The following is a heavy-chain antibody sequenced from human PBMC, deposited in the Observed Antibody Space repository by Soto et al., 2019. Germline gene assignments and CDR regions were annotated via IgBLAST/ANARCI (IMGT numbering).Heavy chain of an antibody. CDR3: ARDDSTTGTTVHFDY. J-gene: IGHJ4*01. CDR1: GYTFTSYG. CDR2: ISAYNGNT. D-gene: IGHD1-1*01. V-gene: IGHV1-18*01. Sequence: ASVKVSCKASGYTFTSYGISWVRQAPGQGLEWMGWISAYNGNTNYAQKLQGRVTMTTDTSTSTAYMELRSLRSDDTAVYYCARDDSTTGTTVHFDYWGHGTLVTVSP.